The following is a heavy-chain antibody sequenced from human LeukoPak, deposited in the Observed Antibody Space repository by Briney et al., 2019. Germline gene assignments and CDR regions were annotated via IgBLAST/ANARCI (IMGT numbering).Heavy chain of an antibody. CDR3: TRVQQLYYFDN. CDR1: GFTFSSYA. D-gene: IGHD3-9*01. Sequence: GGSLRLSCAASGFTFSSYAMSWVRQAPGKGLEWVSAISGSGGSTYYADSVKGRFTISRDNSKNTLYLQMNSLRTEDTAVYHCTRVQQLYYFDNWGRGTLVTVSS. J-gene: IGHJ4*02. V-gene: IGHV3-23*01. CDR2: ISGSGGST.